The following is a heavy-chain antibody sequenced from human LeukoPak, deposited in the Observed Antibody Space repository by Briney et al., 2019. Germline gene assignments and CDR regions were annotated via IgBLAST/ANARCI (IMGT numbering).Heavy chain of an antibody. Sequence: PGGSLRLSCAASGFSFDSYALHWVRQAPGKGLEWISLIRTDDSTYYADSVKGRFTISRDTSRNTLYLQMNILRAEDTAVYYCAREASGSYFHNWGQGTLVTVSS. J-gene: IGHJ1*01. V-gene: IGHV3-53*01. D-gene: IGHD1-26*01. CDR3: AREASGSYFHN. CDR1: GFSFDSYA. CDR2: IRTDDST.